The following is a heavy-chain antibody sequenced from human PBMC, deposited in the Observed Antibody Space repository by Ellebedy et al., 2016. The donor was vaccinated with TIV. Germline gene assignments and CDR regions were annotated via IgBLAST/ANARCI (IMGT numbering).Heavy chain of an antibody. CDR2: IHDPENI. V-gene: IGHV4-39*07. Sequence: SETLSLXCTVSGGSVSSGNSYWGWIRQSPGKGLEWIGSIHDPENIYHNPSFKSRVTISLDTPTNRFSLNLTSVTAADTAVYYCGTQGDYGGDPFDYWGQGTLVTVSS. CDR1: GGSVSSGNSY. CDR3: GTQGDYGGDPFDY. D-gene: IGHD4-23*01. J-gene: IGHJ4*02.